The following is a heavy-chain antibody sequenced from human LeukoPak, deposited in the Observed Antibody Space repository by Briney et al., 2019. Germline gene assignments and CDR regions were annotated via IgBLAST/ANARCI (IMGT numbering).Heavy chain of an antibody. CDR1: GVSITSNY. Sequence: SETLSLTCTVSGVSITSNYWSWIRQPPGKGLEWTGNIYYSGTTNYNPSLKSRVTISLDTSKNQFSLKLSSVTAADTAVYYCARGYSSSWYYFDYWGQGALVTVSS. J-gene: IGHJ4*02. D-gene: IGHD6-13*01. CDR3: ARGYSSSWYYFDY. V-gene: IGHV4-59*01. CDR2: IYYSGTT.